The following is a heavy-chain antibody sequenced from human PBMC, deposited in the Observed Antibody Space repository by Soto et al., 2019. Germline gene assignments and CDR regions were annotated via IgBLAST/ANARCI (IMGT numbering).Heavy chain of an antibody. J-gene: IGHJ5*02. Sequence: GGSLRLSCAASGFTFDDYAMHWVRQAPGKGLEWVSGISWNSGSIGYADSVKGRFTISRDNAKNSLYLQMNSLRAEDTALYYCAKGRIAARPSRDNWFDPWGQGTLVTVSS. CDR2: ISWNSGSI. CDR1: GFTFDDYA. V-gene: IGHV3-9*01. D-gene: IGHD6-6*01. CDR3: AKGRIAARPSRDNWFDP.